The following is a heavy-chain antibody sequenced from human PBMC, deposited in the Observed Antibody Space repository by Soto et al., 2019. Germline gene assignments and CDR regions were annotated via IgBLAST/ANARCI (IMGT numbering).Heavy chain of an antibody. J-gene: IGHJ3*01. D-gene: IGHD5-12*01. CDR2: MSAGGTI. CDR3: AKEKSVMNSGYDAFDV. V-gene: IGHV3-48*03. Sequence: GGSLRLSCAASGFAFISYEMDWGRQAPGKGLEWIAYMSAGGTIHYADSVKGRFTISRDNAKNSLYLEMNSLRAEDTAVYYCAKEKSVMNSGYDAFDVWGQGTMVTVSS. CDR1: GFAFISYE.